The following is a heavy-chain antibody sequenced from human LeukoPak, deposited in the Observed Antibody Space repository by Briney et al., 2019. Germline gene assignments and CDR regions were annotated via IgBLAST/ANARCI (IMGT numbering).Heavy chain of an antibody. CDR1: GFTFGDYA. J-gene: IGHJ6*03. V-gene: IGHV3-49*04. CDR3: TRVLRYFDWFMDV. D-gene: IGHD3-9*01. CDR2: IRSKAYGGTT. Sequence: GGSLRLSCTASGFTFGDYAMSWVRQAPGKGLEWLGFIRSKAYGGTTEYAASVKGRFTISRDDSKSIAYLQMNSLKTEDTAVYYCTRVLRYFDWFMDVWGKGTTVTISS.